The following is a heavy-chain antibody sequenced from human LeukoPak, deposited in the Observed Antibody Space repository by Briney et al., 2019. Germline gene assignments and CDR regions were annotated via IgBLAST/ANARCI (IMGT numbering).Heavy chain of an antibody. Sequence: GGSLRLSCAASGFSFHNYAMHWVRQAPGKRLEWVSLISWDGGTPHYADSVEGRFTITRDNSKNFLYLQMNSLREEDTALYYCARVADIAAARRYYYYYMDVWGKGTTVIVSS. J-gene: IGHJ6*03. D-gene: IGHD6-13*01. CDR3: ARVADIAAARRYYYYYMDV. CDR2: ISWDGGTP. CDR1: GFSFHNYA. V-gene: IGHV3-43D*03.